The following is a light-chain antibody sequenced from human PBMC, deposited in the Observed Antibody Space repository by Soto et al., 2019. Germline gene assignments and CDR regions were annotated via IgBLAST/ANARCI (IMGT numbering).Light chain of an antibody. CDR2: KDS. V-gene: IGLV3-25*03. Sequence: SYELTQPPSVSVSPGQTARITCSGDALPKQYAYWYQQKPGQAPVLVIYKDSERPSGIPERFSGSSSGTTVTLTISGVQAEDEADYYCQSAYSRGTYPYVLFRGGTKRTV. CDR3: QSAYSRGTYPYVL. CDR1: ALPKQY. J-gene: IGLJ2*01.